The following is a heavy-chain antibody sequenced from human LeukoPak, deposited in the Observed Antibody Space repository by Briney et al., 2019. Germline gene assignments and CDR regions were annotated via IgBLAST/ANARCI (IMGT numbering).Heavy chain of an antibody. CDR3: SSSTAIGY. CDR1: GFTFSNYD. V-gene: IGHV3-48*03. CDR2: ISSSGRTI. J-gene: IGHJ4*02. Sequence: PAESLRLTCAASGFTFSNYDMNWIRQAPGKGLEWVSYISSSGRTIYYADSVKGLFTISRNTAKNSLYLQMSSLRTENTAVYYCSSSTAIGYWGQGTLVTVA.